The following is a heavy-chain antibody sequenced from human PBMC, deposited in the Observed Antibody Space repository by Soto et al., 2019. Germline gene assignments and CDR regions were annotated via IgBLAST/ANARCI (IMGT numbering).Heavy chain of an antibody. J-gene: IGHJ4*02. Sequence: GESLKISCAASGFTFSSYAMSWVRQAPGKGLEWVSAISGSGGSTYYADSVKGRFTISRDNSKNTLYLQMNSLRAEDTAVYYCAKDRAYSGSYHSDYWGQGTLVTVSS. V-gene: IGHV3-23*01. CDR1: GFTFSSYA. D-gene: IGHD1-26*01. CDR3: AKDRAYSGSYHSDY. CDR2: ISGSGGST.